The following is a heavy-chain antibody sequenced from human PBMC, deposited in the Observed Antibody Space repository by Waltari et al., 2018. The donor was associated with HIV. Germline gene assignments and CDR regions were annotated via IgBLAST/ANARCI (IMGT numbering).Heavy chain of an antibody. V-gene: IGHV3-30*04. J-gene: IGHJ4*02. D-gene: IGHD3-16*01. Sequence: QLVESGGGVVQPGGSLKLSCAASGFSFSNYAMHWVRQAPGKGLEWGGRISLDGENKKYGGSVEGRFTVSRDNAKNTVYLQMNSLRPGDTAVYYCAREGDCFSNKCSGGLMSYWGQGTLVTVSS. CDR3: AREGDCFSNKCSGGLMSY. CDR2: ISLDGENK. CDR1: GFSFSNYA.